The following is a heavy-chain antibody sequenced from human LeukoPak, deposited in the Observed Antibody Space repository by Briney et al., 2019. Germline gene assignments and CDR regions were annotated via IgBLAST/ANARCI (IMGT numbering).Heavy chain of an antibody. D-gene: IGHD2-21*02. V-gene: IGHV3-23*01. J-gene: IGHJ4*01. CDR1: GFTFSSHA. Sequence: GGSLGLSCVASGFTFSSHAMGWVRQTPGKGLEWVSFISVTGVNIKYADSVKDRFTISRDNSKNTVYLQMNSLRADDTAVYYCATDSLSGWVTEQFNYWGHGTLVTVSS. CDR3: ATDSLSGWVTEQFNY. CDR2: ISVTGVNI.